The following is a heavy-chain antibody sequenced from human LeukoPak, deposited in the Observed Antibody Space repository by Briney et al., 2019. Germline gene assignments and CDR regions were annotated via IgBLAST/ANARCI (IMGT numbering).Heavy chain of an antibody. V-gene: IGHV4-39*01. CDR3: ARQNWDYLPSIFDY. CDR1: GGSISSSSYY. Sequence: PSETLSLTCTVSGGSISSSSYYWGWIRQPPGKGLEWIGSIYYSGSTYYNPSLKSRVTISVDTSKNQSSLKLSSVTAADTAVYYCARQNWDYLPSIFDYWGQGTLVTVSS. J-gene: IGHJ4*02. CDR2: IYYSGST. D-gene: IGHD7-27*01.